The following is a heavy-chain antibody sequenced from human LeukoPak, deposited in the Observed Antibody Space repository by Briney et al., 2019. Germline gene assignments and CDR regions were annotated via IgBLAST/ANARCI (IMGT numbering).Heavy chain of an antibody. D-gene: IGHD2-21*02. CDR1: GGSFSGYY. Sequence: PSETLSLTCAVYGGSFSGYYWSWIRQPPGKGLEWIGEINHSGSTNYNPSLKSRVTISVDTSKNQFSLKLSSVTAADTAVYYCARRIVVVTSIQRYFDLWGRGTLVTVSS. J-gene: IGHJ2*01. CDR2: INHSGST. CDR3: ARRIVVVTSIQRYFDL. V-gene: IGHV4-34*01.